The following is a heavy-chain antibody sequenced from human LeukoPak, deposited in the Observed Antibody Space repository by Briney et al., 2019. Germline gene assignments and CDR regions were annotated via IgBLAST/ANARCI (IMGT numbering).Heavy chain of an antibody. D-gene: IGHD6-19*01. Sequence: GGSLRLSCAASGFIFSSYWMSWVRQAPGKGLEWVANIKQDGSEKYYVDSVKGRFTISRDNAKDSLYLQMNSLRAEDTAVYYCASSGWYWASYYFDYWGQGTLVTVSS. J-gene: IGHJ4*02. CDR2: IKQDGSEK. CDR1: GFIFSSYW. V-gene: IGHV3-7*01. CDR3: ASSGWYWASYYFDY.